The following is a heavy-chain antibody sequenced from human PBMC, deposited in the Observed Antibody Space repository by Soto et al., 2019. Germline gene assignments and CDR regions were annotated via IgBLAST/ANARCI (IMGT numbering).Heavy chain of an antibody. CDR1: GGTFSSYA. D-gene: IGHD6-19*01. CDR2: IIPIFGTA. V-gene: IGHV1-69*01. Sequence: QVPLVQSGAEVKKPGSSVKVSCKASGGTFSSYAISWVRQAPGQGLEWMGGIIPIFGTANYAQKFQGRVTITADESTSTADMELSSLRSEDTAVYYCARPLSSGWPNDAFDIWGQGTMVTVSS. J-gene: IGHJ3*02. CDR3: ARPLSSGWPNDAFDI.